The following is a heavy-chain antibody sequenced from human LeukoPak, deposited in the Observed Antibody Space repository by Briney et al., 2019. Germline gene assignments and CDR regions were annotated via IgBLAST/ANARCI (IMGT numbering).Heavy chain of an antibody. CDR1: GYTFTSYV. D-gene: IGHD3-10*01. CDR3: ARDEAMVRGVAHFDY. V-gene: IGHV1-18*01. J-gene: IGHJ4*02. Sequence: ASVKVSCKASGYTFTSYVISWVRQAPGQGLEWMGWISAYNGNTNYAQKLQGRVTMTTDTSTSTAYMELRSLRSDDTAVYYCARDEAMVRGVAHFDYWGQGTLVTVSS. CDR2: ISAYNGNT.